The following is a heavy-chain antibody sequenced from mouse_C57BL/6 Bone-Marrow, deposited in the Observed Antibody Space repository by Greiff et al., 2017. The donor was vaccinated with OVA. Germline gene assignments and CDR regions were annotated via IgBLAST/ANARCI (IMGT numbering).Heavy chain of an antibody. CDR2: IAPNSVGT. V-gene: IGHV1-72*01. CDR3: ARSYYGSIYWNFDV. CDR1: GYTFTSYW. D-gene: IGHD1-1*01. J-gene: IGHJ1*03. Sequence: VQLQPPGAELVKPGASVKLSCKASGYTFTSYWMHWVMQRPGRGLVWIGCIAPNSVGTKYNATFKSKAPLTGDKPSSTAYMQLSSLTSEYSAVYYCARSYYGSIYWNFDVRGTGTTVTVAS.